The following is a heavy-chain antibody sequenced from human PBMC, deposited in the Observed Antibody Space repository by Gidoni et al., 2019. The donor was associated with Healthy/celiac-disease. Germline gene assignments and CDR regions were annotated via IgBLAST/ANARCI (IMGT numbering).Heavy chain of an antibody. Sequence: QVQLQESGPGLVKPSETLSLTCPVSGGSISSYYWSWIRQPPGKGLEWIGYIYYSGSTNYNPSLKSRVTISVTAADTAVYYCARLYSGSDYAFGYFDYWGQGTLVTVSS. CDR2: IYYSGST. CDR3: DY. D-gene: IGHD1-26*01. CDR1: GGSISSYY. V-gene: IGHV4-59*01. J-gene: IGHJ4*02.